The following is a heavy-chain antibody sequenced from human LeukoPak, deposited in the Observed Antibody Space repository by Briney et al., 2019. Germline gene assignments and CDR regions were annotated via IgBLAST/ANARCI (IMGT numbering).Heavy chain of an antibody. J-gene: IGHJ2*01. V-gene: IGHV7-4-1*02. D-gene: IGHD3-10*01. CDR2: INTNTGNP. CDR1: GYTFTSYA. CDR3: ARVTGGFGGLLGRNWYFDL. Sequence: ASVKVSCKASGYTFTSYAMNWVRQAPGQGLEWMGWINTNTGNPTYAQGFTGRFVFSLDTSVSTAYLQISSLKAEDTDVYYCARVTGGFGGLLGRNWYFDLWGRGTLVTVSS.